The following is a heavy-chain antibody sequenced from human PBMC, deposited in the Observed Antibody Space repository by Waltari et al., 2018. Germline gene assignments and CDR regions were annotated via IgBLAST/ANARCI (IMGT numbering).Heavy chain of an antibody. D-gene: IGHD6-6*01. V-gene: IGHV4-31*03. CDR2: IYYSGST. CDR3: ARVPSIAARPVAFDI. J-gene: IGHJ3*02. CDR1: GGSISSGGYY. Sequence: QVQLQESGPGLVKPSQTLSLTCTVSGGSISSGGYYWSWIRQPPGKGLEWIGYIYYSGSTYYNPSLKSRVTISVDTSKNQFSLKLSSVTAADTAVYYCARVPSIAARPVAFDIWGQGTMVTVSS.